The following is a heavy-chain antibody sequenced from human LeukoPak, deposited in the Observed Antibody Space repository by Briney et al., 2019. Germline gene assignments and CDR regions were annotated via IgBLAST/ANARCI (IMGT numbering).Heavy chain of an antibody. CDR3: AKTLRYFDWLLYGPFDY. V-gene: IGHV3-23*01. CDR1: GFTFGDYA. CDR2: ISGSGGST. Sequence: GGSLRLSCTASGFTFGDYAMSWVRQAPGKGLEWVSAISGSGGSTYYAESVKGRFTISRDNSKNTLYLQMNSLRAEDTAVYYCAKTLRYFDWLLYGPFDYWGQGTLVTVSS. J-gene: IGHJ4*02. D-gene: IGHD3-9*01.